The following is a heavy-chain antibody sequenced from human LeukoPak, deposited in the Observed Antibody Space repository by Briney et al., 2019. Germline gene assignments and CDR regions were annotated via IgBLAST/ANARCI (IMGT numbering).Heavy chain of an antibody. CDR1: GFPFSSYT. Sequence: GGSLRLSCAASGFPFSSYTMNWVRQAPGKGLEWVSSISSSSTYIYYADSVKGRFTISRDNAKNSLYLQMNSLRAEDTAFYYCASSTVTTRGVGDFDLWGHGTWVTVSS. CDR2: ISSSSTYI. J-gene: IGHJ3*01. V-gene: IGHV3-21*01. CDR3: ASSTVTTRGVGDFDL. D-gene: IGHD4-17*01.